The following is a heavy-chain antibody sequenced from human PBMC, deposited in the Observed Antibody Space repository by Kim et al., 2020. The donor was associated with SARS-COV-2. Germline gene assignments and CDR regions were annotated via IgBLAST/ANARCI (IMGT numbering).Heavy chain of an antibody. J-gene: IGHJ3*02. V-gene: IGHV1-69*01. Sequence: ANYAQKCQGRVTITADESTSTAYMELSSRRSEDTAVYYCARERGFFSFDIWGQGTMVTVSS. D-gene: IGHD3-10*01. CDR2: A. CDR3: ARERGFFSFDI.